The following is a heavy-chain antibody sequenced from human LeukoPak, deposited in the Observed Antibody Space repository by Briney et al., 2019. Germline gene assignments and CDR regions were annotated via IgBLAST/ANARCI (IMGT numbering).Heavy chain of an antibody. CDR1: GYTFTSYG. V-gene: IGHV1-18*01. Sequence: ASVKVSCKASGYTFTSYGISWVRQAPGQGLEWMGWISAYNGHTNYAPKLQGRVTMTTDTSTSTAYMELRSLRSDDTAVYYCARNQLPYYYMDVWGKGTTVTVSS. D-gene: IGHD2-2*01. CDR3: ARNQLPYYYMDV. CDR2: ISAYNGHT. J-gene: IGHJ6*03.